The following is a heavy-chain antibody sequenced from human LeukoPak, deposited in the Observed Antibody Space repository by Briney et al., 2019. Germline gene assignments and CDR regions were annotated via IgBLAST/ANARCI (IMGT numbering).Heavy chain of an antibody. D-gene: IGHD6-13*01. CDR3: ATGMSSSWPPGDY. V-gene: IGHV1-46*01. J-gene: IGHJ4*02. CDR1: GYTFTSYY. CDR2: INPSGGST. Sequence: ASVKVSCKASGYTFTSYYMHWVRQAPGQGPEWMGIINPSGGSTTYAQKFQGRVTMTEDTSTDTAYMELSSLRSEDTAVYYCATGMSSSWPPGDYWGQGTLVTVSS.